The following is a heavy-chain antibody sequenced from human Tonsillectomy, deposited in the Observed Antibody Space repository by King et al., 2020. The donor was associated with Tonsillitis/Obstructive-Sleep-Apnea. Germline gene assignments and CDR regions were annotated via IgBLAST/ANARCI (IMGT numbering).Heavy chain of an antibody. CDR1: GFTFSTYA. CDR2: ILYDGSNN. D-gene: IGHD2-2*02. J-gene: IGHJ3*02. Sequence: QLVQSGGGVVQPGRSLRLSCAASGFTFSTYAMHWVRQAPGKGLEWVAVILYDGSNNYYADSVKGRFTISRDNSKNTLYLQMNSLRAEDTAVYYCARDRDCSSTSCYNAFDIWGQGTMVTVSS. CDR3: ARDRDCSSTSCYNAFDI. V-gene: IGHV3-30*04.